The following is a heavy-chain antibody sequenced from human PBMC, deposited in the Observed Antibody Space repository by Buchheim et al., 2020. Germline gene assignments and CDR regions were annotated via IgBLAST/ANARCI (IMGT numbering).Heavy chain of an antibody. CDR1: GYTFTSYY. V-gene: IGHV1-46*03. J-gene: IGHJ6*02. Sequence: QVQLVQSGAEVKKPGASVKVSCKASGYTFTSYYMHWVRQAPGQGLEWMGIINPSGGSTSYAQKFQGRVTMTRDTSTSTVYMELSSLRSEDTAVYYCARDAIFGVVIIRYYYYGMDVWGQGTT. CDR3: ARDAIFGVVIIRYYYYGMDV. D-gene: IGHD3-3*02. CDR2: INPSGGST.